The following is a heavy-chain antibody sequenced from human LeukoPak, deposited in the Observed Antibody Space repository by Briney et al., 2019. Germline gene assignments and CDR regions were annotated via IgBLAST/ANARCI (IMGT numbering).Heavy chain of an antibody. D-gene: IGHD3-22*01. CDR3: ARHRGYYDSPNWFDP. CDR1: GGSISSYY. Sequence: SETLSLTCTVSGGSISSYYWSWIRQPAGKGLEWIGRVYTSGSTNYNPSLKSRVTISVDTSKNQFSLKLSSVTAADTAVYYCARHRGYYDSPNWFDPWGQGTLVTVSS. CDR2: VYTSGST. V-gene: IGHV4-4*07. J-gene: IGHJ5*02.